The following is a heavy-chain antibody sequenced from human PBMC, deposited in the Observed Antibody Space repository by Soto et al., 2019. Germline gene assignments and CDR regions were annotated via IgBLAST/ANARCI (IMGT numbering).Heavy chain of an antibody. CDR1: GGSISSGGYS. CDR2: IYHSGST. D-gene: IGHD2-15*01. J-gene: IGHJ4*02. CDR3: ARTSELSTPLFDY. Sequence: QLQLQESGSGLVKPSQTLSLTCAVSGGSISSGGYSWSWIRQPPGQGLEWIGYIYHSGSTYYNPSLKSRVTISVDRSKNQFSLKLGSVTAADTAVYYCARTSELSTPLFDYWGQGTLVTVSS. V-gene: IGHV4-30-2*01.